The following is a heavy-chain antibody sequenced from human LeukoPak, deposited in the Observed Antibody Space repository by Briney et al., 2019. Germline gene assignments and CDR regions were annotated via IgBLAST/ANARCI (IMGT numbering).Heavy chain of an antibody. Sequence: PGGSLRLSCAASGFTFSNYGMHWVSQAPGKGLEWVAFIRYHGTSTNYLDSVKGRVTISRDNSRDTLFLQMNSLRGEDTALYYCANVEAMNYYGSASPYSPNWGQGTLVTVSS. J-gene: IGHJ4*02. CDR2: IRYHGTST. V-gene: IGHV3-30*02. CDR1: GFTFSNYG. CDR3: ANVEAMNYYGSASPYSPN. D-gene: IGHD3-10*01.